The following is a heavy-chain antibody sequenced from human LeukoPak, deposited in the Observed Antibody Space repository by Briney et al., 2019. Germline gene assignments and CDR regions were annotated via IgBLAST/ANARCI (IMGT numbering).Heavy chain of an antibody. CDR3: AKDRARTLLRFLEWSPSGPDY. J-gene: IGHJ4*02. Sequence: GGSLRLSCAASGFTFSSYGMHWVRQAPGKGLEWVAVISYDGSNKYYADSVKGRFTISRDNSKNTLYLQMNSLRAEDTAVYYCAKDRARTLLRFLEWSPSGPDYWGQGTLVTVPS. V-gene: IGHV3-30*18. CDR1: GFTFSSYG. D-gene: IGHD3-3*01. CDR2: ISYDGSNK.